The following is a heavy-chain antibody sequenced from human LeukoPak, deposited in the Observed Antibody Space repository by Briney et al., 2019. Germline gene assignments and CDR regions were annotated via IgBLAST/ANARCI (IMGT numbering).Heavy chain of an antibody. J-gene: IGHJ4*02. CDR1: GGSLTSSSYY. Sequence: SETLPLTCTVSGGSLTSSSYYWGWIRQPPGKGLEWIGSMYYSGSTYYNPSLKSRVTISVDTSNDQFSLRLSSVTAADTAVYYCARQGYYGSGSYPYFDYWGQGTLVTVSS. CDR3: ARQGYYGSGSYPYFDY. CDR2: MYYSGST. V-gene: IGHV4-39*01. D-gene: IGHD3-10*01.